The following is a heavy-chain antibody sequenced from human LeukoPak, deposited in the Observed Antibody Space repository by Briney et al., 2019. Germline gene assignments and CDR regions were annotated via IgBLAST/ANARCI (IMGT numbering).Heavy chain of an antibody. Sequence: ASVKVSCKASGYSFTSYYMHWVRQAPGQGLEWMGIINPSGGSTSYAQKFQGRVTMTRDMSTSTVYMELSSLRSDDTAVYYCARASSGWAYYYYYYMDVWGKGTTVTISS. V-gene: IGHV1-46*01. CDR3: ARASSGWAYYYYYYMDV. CDR2: INPSGGST. D-gene: IGHD6-19*01. CDR1: GYSFTSYY. J-gene: IGHJ6*03.